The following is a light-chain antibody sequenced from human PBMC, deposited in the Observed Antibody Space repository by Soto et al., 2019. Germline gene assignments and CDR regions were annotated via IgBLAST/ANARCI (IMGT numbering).Light chain of an antibody. CDR3: QQYGTSPLT. CDR2: DAS. CDR1: QSVSTNH. V-gene: IGKV3-20*01. Sequence: EIALTQSPGTLSLSPGERASLSCRASQSVSTNHLAWYQQKPGQAPRLLIYDASSRATGIPDRFSGSGSGTAFTLTISRLEPEDFAVYYCQQYGTSPLTFGQGTKVEIK. J-gene: IGKJ1*01.